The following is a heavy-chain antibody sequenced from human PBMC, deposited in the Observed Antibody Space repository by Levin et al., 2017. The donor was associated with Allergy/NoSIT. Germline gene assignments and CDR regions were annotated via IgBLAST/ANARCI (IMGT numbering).Heavy chain of an antibody. CDR1: GGSISSSY. Sequence: SQTLSLTCTVSGGSISSSYWSWIRQPAGKGLEWIGRIYTSGSTNYNPSLKSRVTMSVDTSKNQFSLKLSSVTAADTAVYYCARSSGYYYDSSGYSSWGQGTLVTVSS. J-gene: IGHJ4*02. D-gene: IGHD3-22*01. CDR3: ARSSGYYYDSSGYSS. V-gene: IGHV4-4*07. CDR2: IYTSGST.